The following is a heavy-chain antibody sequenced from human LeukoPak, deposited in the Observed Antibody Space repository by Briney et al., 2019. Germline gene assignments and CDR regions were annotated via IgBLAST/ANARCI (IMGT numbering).Heavy chain of an antibody. J-gene: IGHJ4*02. CDR3: ARGDSSGYRVGDY. D-gene: IGHD3-22*01. CDR2: IYHSGST. Sequence: PSETLSLPCTVSGYSISSGYYWGWIRQPPGKGLEWIGSIYHSGSTYYNPSLKSRVTISVDTSKNQFSLKLSSVTAADTAMYYCARGDSSGYRVGDYWGQGTLVTVSS. V-gene: IGHV4-38-2*02. CDR1: GYSISSGYY.